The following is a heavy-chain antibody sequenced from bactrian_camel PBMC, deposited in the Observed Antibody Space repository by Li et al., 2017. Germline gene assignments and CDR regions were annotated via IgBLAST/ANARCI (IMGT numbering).Heavy chain of an antibody. V-gene: IGHV3S53*01. J-gene: IGHJ4*01. Sequence: HVQLVESGGGSVQGGGSLRLSCVASAYTRSSMGWFRQAPGQAREGVATITSAGATTYADSVKGRFTISRDNARKMVYLQMNSLKLEDTAEYFCVKDGNSWNYGFWGQGTQVTVS. CDR1: AYTRSS. CDR2: ITSAGAT. D-gene: IGHD5*01. CDR3: VKDGNSWNYGF.